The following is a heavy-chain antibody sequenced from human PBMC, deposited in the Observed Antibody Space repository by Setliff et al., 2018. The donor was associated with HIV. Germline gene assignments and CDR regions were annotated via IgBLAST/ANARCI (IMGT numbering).Heavy chain of an antibody. CDR3: VTSSSWSSRLNF. V-gene: IGHV4-34*01. Sequence: KASETLSLTCAVYGGPLSGHYWSWIRQPPGQGLEWIGETSHSGKTNYNPSLKSRVTISVDTSKNQFSLKLTSVTAADTAAYYCVTSSSWSSRLNFWGPGMLVTVSS. D-gene: IGHD2-2*01. J-gene: IGHJ4*02. CDR1: GGPLSGHY. CDR2: TSHSGKT.